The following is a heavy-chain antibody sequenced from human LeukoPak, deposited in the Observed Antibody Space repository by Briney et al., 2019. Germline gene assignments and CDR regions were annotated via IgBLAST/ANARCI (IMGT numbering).Heavy chain of an antibody. J-gene: IGHJ4*02. CDR2: ISAYNGNT. V-gene: IGHV1-18*01. CDR1: GYTFTSYG. D-gene: IGHD2-8*01. Sequence: ASVKVFCKASGYTFTSYGISWVRQAPGQGLEWMGWISAYNGNTNYAQKLQGRVTMTTDTSTSTAYMELRSLRSDDTAVYYCARGPLGGYCTNGVCYTLSSFDYWGQGTLVTVSS. CDR3: ARGPLGGYCTNGVCYTLSSFDY.